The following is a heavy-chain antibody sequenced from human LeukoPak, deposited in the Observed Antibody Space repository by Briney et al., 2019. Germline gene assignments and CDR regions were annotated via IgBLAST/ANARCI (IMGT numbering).Heavy chain of an antibody. V-gene: IGHV1-8*01. CDR2: MNPNSGNT. Sequence: ASVKVSCKDSGYAFTSYDINWVRQATGQGLEWMGWMNPNSGNTGYAQKFQGRVTMTRNTSISTAYMELSSLRSEDTAVYYCARNRYQLLYTTYYYYYGMDVWGQGTTVTVSS. CDR3: ARNRYQLLYTTYYYYYGMDV. CDR1: GYAFTSYD. D-gene: IGHD2-2*02. J-gene: IGHJ6*02.